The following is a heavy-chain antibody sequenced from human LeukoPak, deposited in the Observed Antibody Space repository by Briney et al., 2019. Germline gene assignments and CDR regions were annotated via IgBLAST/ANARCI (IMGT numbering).Heavy chain of an antibody. CDR3: AKTIYYYYMDV. CDR2: IYYSGST. Sequence: SETLSLTRTVSGGSTSSSSYYWGWIRQPPGKGLEWIGNIYYSGSTYYNPSLRSRVTISVDTSNNQFSLKLSSVTAADTAVYYCAKTIYYYYMDVWGKGTTVTVSS. V-gene: IGHV4-39*01. CDR1: GGSTSSSSYY. J-gene: IGHJ6*03. D-gene: IGHD1-7*01.